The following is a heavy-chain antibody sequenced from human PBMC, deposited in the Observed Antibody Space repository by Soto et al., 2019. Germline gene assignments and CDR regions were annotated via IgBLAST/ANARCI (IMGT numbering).Heavy chain of an antibody. D-gene: IGHD2-21*02. CDR2: ISSSSSYI. J-gene: IGHJ2*01. CDR1: RFTFSSYS. Sequence: EVQLVESGGGLVKPGGSLRLSCAASRFTFSSYSMNWVRQAPGKGLEWVSSISSSSSYIYYADSVKGRFTISRDNAKNSLYLQMNSLRAEDTAVYYCARDALAYCGGDCYSNWYFYLWGRGTLVTVSS. CDR3: ARDALAYCGGDCYSNWYFYL. V-gene: IGHV3-21*01.